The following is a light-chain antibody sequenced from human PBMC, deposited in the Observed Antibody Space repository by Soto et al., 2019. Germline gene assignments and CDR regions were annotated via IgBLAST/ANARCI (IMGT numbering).Light chain of an antibody. CDR3: CSYASGGTYVV. CDR2: EVN. CDR1: TSDVGSYDL. Sequence: QSVLTQPASVSGSPGQSITISCTGTTSDVGSYDLVSWYQQHPGKAPKLIIYEVNQRPSGVSLRFSGSKSGNTASLTISGLQADDEADYHCCSYASGGTYVVFGGGTKVTVL. J-gene: IGLJ2*01. V-gene: IGLV2-23*02.